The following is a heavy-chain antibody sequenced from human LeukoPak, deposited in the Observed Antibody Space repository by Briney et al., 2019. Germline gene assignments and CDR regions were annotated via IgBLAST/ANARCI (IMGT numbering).Heavy chain of an antibody. CDR3: ARTSLADY. J-gene: IGHJ4*02. CDR2: ISYSGST. V-gene: IGHV4-31*03. CDR1: GASISSDGYY. Sequence: AQTLSLTCTVSGASISSDGYYWSWVRQHPGKGLEWMGYISYSGSTYYNPSLKSRLTISADTSKNQFSLKLSSVTAADTAVYYCARTSLADYWGQGTLVTVSS.